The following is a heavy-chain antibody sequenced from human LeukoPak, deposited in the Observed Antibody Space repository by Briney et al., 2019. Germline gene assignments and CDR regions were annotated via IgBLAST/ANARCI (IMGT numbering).Heavy chain of an antibody. CDR2: ISSSSSYI. Sequence: GGSLRLSCAASGFTFSRYSMNWVRQAPGKGLEWVSSISSSSSYIYYADSVKGRFTISRDNAKNSLYLQMNSLRAEDTAVYYCARDHYDILPLGDWFDPWGQGTLVTVSS. V-gene: IGHV3-21*01. CDR1: GFTFSRYS. CDR3: ARDHYDILPLGDWFDP. J-gene: IGHJ5*02. D-gene: IGHD3-9*01.